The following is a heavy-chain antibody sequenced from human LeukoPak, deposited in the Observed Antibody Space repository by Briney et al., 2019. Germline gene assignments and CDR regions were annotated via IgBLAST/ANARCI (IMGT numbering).Heavy chain of an antibody. CDR2: IYYSGST. CDR3: AKHGNGAFDI. J-gene: IGHJ3*02. CDR1: GGSISSYY. Sequence: SETLSLTCTVSGGSISSYYWSWIRQPPGKGLEWIGFIYYSGSTNYSPSLKSRVTISVDTSKNQFSLKLTSVTAADTAVYYCAKHGNGAFDIWGQGTMVTVSS. V-gene: IGHV4-59*08. D-gene: IGHD1-1*01.